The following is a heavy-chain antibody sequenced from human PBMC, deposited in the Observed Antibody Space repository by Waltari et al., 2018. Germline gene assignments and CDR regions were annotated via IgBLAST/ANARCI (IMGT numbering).Heavy chain of an antibody. V-gene: IGHV4-39*02. D-gene: IGHD2-15*01. CDR1: GDSISSPSYY. J-gene: IGHJ4*02. Sequence: QMHLQESGPGLVKPSETLSLPCSVSGDSISSPSYYSGWIRQPPWKGLEWIGSFVYNANTYYNPSLKSRVSISVDTSKNHFSLQLMSVTAADTAIYYCARPGRVGGGSLMALDYWGQGTLVTVSS. CDR2: FVYNANT. CDR3: ARPGRVGGGSLMALDY.